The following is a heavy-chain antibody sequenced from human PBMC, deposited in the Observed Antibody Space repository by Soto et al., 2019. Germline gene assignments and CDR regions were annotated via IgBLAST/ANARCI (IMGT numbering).Heavy chain of an antibody. CDR3: ARVKTLNAYYFAF. CDR2: INHSGST. J-gene: IGHJ4*01. D-gene: IGHD1-1*01. Sequence: PSETLSLTCAVYGGSFRGYYWSWIRQPPGKGLEWIGEINHSGSTNYNPSLKSRVTISVDTSKNQFSLKTEDTAVYYCARVKTLNAYYFAFWGHGALVTVSS. CDR1: GGSFRGYY. V-gene: IGHV4-34*01.